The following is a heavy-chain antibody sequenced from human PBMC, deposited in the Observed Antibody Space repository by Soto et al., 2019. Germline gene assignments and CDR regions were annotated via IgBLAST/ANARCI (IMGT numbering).Heavy chain of an antibody. Sequence: EVQLVESGGGLVQPGGSLRLSCAASGFTFSDHYMDWLRQAPGKGLEWVGRTRNKANSYTTEYAASVKGRFTISRDDSKNSLYLQMNSLKTEDTAVYYCARVRIAAAMYYFDYWGQGTLVTVSS. CDR2: TRNKANSYTT. CDR3: ARVRIAAAMYYFDY. J-gene: IGHJ4*02. V-gene: IGHV3-72*01. D-gene: IGHD6-13*01. CDR1: GFTFSDHY.